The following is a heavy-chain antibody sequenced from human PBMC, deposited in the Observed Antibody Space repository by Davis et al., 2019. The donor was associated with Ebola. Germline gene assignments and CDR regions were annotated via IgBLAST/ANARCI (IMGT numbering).Heavy chain of an antibody. CDR3: ARQHTSHYLGADYYYGLDA. D-gene: IGHD3-16*01. J-gene: IGHJ6*02. V-gene: IGHV4-34*01. CDR2: IYHSGTS. CDR1: TGSFSGYY. Sequence: MPSETLSLTCAVYTGSFSGYYWSWIRQPPGKGLEWIGEIYHSGTSNYNSSLKNRVTISVDTSKNQFSLKLTSVTAADTAVYYCARQHTSHYLGADYYYGLDAWGHGTTVTVSS.